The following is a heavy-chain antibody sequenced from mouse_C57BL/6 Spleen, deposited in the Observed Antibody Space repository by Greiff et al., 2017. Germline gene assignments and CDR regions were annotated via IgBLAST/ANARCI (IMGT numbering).Heavy chain of an antibody. J-gene: IGHJ3*01. CDR2: IDPSDSYT. V-gene: IGHV1-69*01. Sequence: QVQLKQPGAELVMPGASVKLSCKASGYTFTSYWMHWVKQRPGQGLEWIGEIDPSDSYTNYNQKFKGKSTLTVDKSSSTAYMQLSSLTSEDSAVYYCARKGIYDGYPAWFAYWGQGTLVTVSA. D-gene: IGHD2-3*01. CDR1: GYTFTSYW. CDR3: ARKGIYDGYPAWFAY.